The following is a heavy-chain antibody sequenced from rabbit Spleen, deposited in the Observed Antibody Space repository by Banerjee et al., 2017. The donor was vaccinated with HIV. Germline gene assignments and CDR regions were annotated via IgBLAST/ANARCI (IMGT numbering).Heavy chain of an antibody. CDR3: ARDSGSSFSSYGMDL. D-gene: IGHD8-1*01. CDR1: GFSFSSGYD. CDR2: IYTGNYKT. J-gene: IGHJ6*01. V-gene: IGHV1S40*01. Sequence: ESGGGLVQPGGSLKLSCKASGFSFSSGYDMCWVHQAPGKGLEWIGCIYTGNYKTYYASWAKGRFTISKTSSTTVTLQMTSLTAADTATYFCARDSGSSFSSYGMDLWGQGTLVTVS.